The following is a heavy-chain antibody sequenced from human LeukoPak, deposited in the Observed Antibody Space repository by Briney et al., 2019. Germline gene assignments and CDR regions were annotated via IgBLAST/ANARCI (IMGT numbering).Heavy chain of an antibody. D-gene: IGHD2-15*01. Sequence: GGSLRLSCAASGFTFSSFTMNWARQVPGKGLEWISYISLGNSTMFYADSVKGRFTISRDNAKNSLYLQMNSLRDDDTAVYYCARVGNGRSWDYWGQGTLVSVSS. J-gene: IGHJ4*02. CDR1: GFTFSSFT. V-gene: IGHV3-48*02. CDR2: ISLGNSTM. CDR3: ARVGNGRSWDY.